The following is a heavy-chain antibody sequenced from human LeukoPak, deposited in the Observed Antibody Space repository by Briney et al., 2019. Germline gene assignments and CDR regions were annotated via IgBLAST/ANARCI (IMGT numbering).Heavy chain of an antibody. CDR3: ARDCSSTSCYVAFDI. D-gene: IGHD2-2*01. CDR1: GYTFTSYG. V-gene: IGHV1-18*01. CDR2: ISGYNGNT. J-gene: IGHJ3*02. Sequence: ASVKVSCKASGYTFTSYGISWVRQAPGQGLEWMGWISGYNGNTNYLQKVRGRIAMTTDRSTSTAYMELRRLRSDDTAVYFCARDCSSTSCYVAFDIWGQGTMVTVSS.